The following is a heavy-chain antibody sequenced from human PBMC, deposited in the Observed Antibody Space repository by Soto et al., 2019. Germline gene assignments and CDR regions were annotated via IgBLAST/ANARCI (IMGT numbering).Heavy chain of an antibody. Sequence: QVQLRESGPRLVKPSGTLSLTCAVSGSSFPSSNWWPWVRRPPGKGLEWIGESYHSGSSNYNPSLKSRVTISVDKSKNQFFLKLTSVTAADTAVYYCARRYYYDSSGYYLGDWGQGTLVTVSS. CDR1: GSSFPSSNW. CDR3: ARRYYYDSSGYYLGD. J-gene: IGHJ4*02. D-gene: IGHD3-22*01. CDR2: SYHSGSS. V-gene: IGHV4-4*02.